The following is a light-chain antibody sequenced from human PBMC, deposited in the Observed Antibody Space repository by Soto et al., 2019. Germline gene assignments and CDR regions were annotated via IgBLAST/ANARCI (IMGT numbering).Light chain of an antibody. CDR2: DAY. Sequence: EVVLTQSLVTLSLSPGERATLSCRASQSFRGLLAWYQQKPGQAPRLLIYDAYNRATGIPPRFSGSGSGTDFTLTISSLGPEDSAVYYCQQRPMWPITFGQRTRLEI. CDR3: QQRPMWPIT. V-gene: IGKV3-11*01. CDR1: QSFRGL. J-gene: IGKJ5*01.